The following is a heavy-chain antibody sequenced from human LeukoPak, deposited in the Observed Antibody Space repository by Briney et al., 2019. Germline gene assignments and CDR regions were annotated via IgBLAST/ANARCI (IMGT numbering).Heavy chain of an antibody. V-gene: IGHV3-23*01. J-gene: IGHJ4*02. CDR3: AKGNWRYFDY. CDR1: GFTFSTYV. Sequence: AGGSVRLSCAASGFTFSTYVMSWVSQAPGKGLEWVSAISGSGGSTNYADSVKGRFTISRDNSKNTLYLQMNSLGADDTAVYYCAKGNWRYFDYWGQGTLVTVSS. CDR2: ISGSGGST. D-gene: IGHD1-1*01.